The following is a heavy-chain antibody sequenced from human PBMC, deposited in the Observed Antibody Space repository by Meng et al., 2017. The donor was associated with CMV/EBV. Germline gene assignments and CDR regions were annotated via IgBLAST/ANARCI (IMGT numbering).Heavy chain of an antibody. CDR2: IYYSGST. Sequence: LSCTVSGGSISSGGYYWSWIRQHPGKGLEWIGYIYYSGSTYYNPSLKSRVTISVDTSKNQFSLKLSSVTAADTAVYYCARVVSGSLDYWGQGTLVTVSS. CDR3: ARVVSGSLDY. J-gene: IGHJ4*02. CDR1: GGSISSGGYY. V-gene: IGHV4-31*03. D-gene: IGHD1-26*01.